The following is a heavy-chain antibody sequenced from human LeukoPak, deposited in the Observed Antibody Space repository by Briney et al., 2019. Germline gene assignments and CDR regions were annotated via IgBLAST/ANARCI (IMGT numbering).Heavy chain of an antibody. CDR1: GGSISGYY. CDR3: ARLITGTTTAFDI. Sequence: SETLSLTCSVSGGSISGYYWTWIRQPAGKGLEWTGRVYTSGGTHYNPSLKTRLTMSVDTSKNQFSLKLSSVTAADTAVYYCARLITGTTTAFDIWGQGTMVTVSS. J-gene: IGHJ3*02. V-gene: IGHV4-4*07. CDR2: VYTSGGT. D-gene: IGHD1-7*01.